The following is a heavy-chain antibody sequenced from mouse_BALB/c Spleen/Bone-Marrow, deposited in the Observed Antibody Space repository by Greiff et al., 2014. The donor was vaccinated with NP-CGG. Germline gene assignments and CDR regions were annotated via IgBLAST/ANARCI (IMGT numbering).Heavy chain of an antibody. CDR1: GYSFTGYY. CDR3: TCKAIYYCCRDY. J-gene: IGHJ2*01. V-gene: IGHV1-26*01. D-gene: IGHD1-1*01. CDR2: VNPNNGGS. Sequence: EVQLQQSGPDLVKPGASVKISCKASGYSFTGYYMHWVKQSHGKSLEWIGRVNPNNGGSRYIQKFKGKAILTVDKSSNTAYMELRSLTSEDYAVYYCTCKAIYYCCRDYWGQGTTLTVSS.